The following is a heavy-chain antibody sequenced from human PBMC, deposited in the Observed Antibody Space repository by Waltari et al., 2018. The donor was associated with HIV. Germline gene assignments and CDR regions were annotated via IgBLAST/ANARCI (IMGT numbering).Heavy chain of an antibody. D-gene: IGHD4-17*01. CDR1: GFTFSSHG. CDR3: AKTGYGDYGRDD. V-gene: IGHV3-30*18. J-gene: IGHJ4*02. CDR2: ISYDGSNK. Sequence: QVQLVESGGGVVQRGRSLRLSCAGSGFTFSSHGMHWVRQAPGKGLEWVAVISYDGSNKFYTDSVKGRFTISRDNSKNTLYLQMNSLRAEDTAVYYCAKTGYGDYGRDDWGQGTLVTVSS.